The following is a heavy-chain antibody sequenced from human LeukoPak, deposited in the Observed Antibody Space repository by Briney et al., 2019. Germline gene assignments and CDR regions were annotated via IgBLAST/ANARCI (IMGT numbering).Heavy chain of an antibody. D-gene: IGHD6-13*01. J-gene: IGHJ4*02. CDR2: ISGSGGST. CDR1: GFSFDDYG. CDR3: APTLAAAGDIDY. V-gene: IGHV3-23*01. Sequence: GGSLRLSCAASGFSFDDYGMSWVRQAPGKGLEWVSAISGSGGSTYYADSVKGRFTISRDSSKNTLYLQMNSLRAEDTAVYYCAPTLAAAGDIDYWGQGTLVTVSS.